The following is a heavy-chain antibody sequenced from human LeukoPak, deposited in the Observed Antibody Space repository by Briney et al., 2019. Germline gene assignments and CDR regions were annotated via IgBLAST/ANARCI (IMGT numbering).Heavy chain of an antibody. CDR3: TRLPVAAAGTRDY. D-gene: IGHD6-13*01. J-gene: IGHJ4*02. CDR2: IRSKANSYAT. CDR1: GFTSSGSA. Sequence: PGGSLKLSCAAPGFTSSGSAMHWVRQASGKGLEWVGRIRSKANSYATAYAASVKGRFTISRDDSKNTAYLQMNSLKTEDTAVYYCTRLPVAAAGTRDYWGQGTLVTVSS. V-gene: IGHV3-73*01.